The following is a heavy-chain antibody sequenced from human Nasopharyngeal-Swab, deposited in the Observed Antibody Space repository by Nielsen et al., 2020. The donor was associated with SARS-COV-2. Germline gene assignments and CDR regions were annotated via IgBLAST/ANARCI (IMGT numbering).Heavy chain of an antibody. Sequence: WIRQPPGKGLEWIGNIFSGGNTYYNPSLDSRVTISLDTSKNQFSLKLSFVTAADTAVYYCARGTDIPPDYWGQGTLVTVSS. J-gene: IGHJ4*02. V-gene: IGHV4-39*07. D-gene: IGHD3-9*01. CDR2: IFSGGNT. CDR3: ARGTDIPPDY.